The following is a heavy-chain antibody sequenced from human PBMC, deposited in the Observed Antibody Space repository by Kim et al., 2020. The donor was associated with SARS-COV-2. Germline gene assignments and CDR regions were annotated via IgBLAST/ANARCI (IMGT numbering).Heavy chain of an antibody. Sequence: GGSLRLSCAASGFTVNSNSYMSWGHQAPGKGLEWVSIIYSDGSASYADSVKGRFTISRDNSKNTLYLQMNSLRAEDTAIYYCARVRSGSYTYHFDYWGQGTLVTVSS. D-gene: IGHD1-26*01. J-gene: IGHJ4*02. CDR2: IYSDGSA. CDR3: ARVRSGSYTYHFDY. CDR1: GFTVNSNSY. V-gene: IGHV3-53*01.